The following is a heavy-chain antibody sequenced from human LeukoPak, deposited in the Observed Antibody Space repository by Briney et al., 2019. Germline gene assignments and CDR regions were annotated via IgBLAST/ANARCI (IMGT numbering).Heavy chain of an antibody. D-gene: IGHD3-9*01. CDR3: ARSIRGVLRYFDWSFDY. CDR2: IGSGNNYI. J-gene: IGHJ4*02. Sequence: GGSLRLSCVASEFTFSIYSMNWVRQAPGKGLEWVSSIGSGNNYIDYADSVKGRFTISRDNAKNSLYLQMNSLRAEDTAVYYCARSIRGVLRYFDWSFDYWGQGTLVTVSS. V-gene: IGHV3-21*01. CDR1: EFTFSIYS.